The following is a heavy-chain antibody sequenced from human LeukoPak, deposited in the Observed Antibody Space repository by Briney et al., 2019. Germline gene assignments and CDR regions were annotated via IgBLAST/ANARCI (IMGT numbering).Heavy chain of an antibody. J-gene: IGHJ4*02. D-gene: IGHD1-7*01. Sequence: GGSLRLSCAASGFTFSSYSMNWVRQAPGKGLEWVSSISSSSSYIYYADSVKGRFTISRDNAKNSPYLQMNSLRAEDTAVYYCARASGTTYLGYWGQGTLVTVSS. CDR3: ARASGTTYLGY. CDR2: ISSSSSYI. V-gene: IGHV3-21*01. CDR1: GFTFSSYS.